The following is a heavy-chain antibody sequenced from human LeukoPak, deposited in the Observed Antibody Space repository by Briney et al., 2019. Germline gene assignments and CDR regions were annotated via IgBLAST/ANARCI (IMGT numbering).Heavy chain of an antibody. CDR1: GGSFSGYY. CDR3: YSSPTIRRIDY. V-gene: IGHV4-59*01. CDR2: IYYSGST. D-gene: IGHD6-13*01. Sequence: SETLSLTCAVYGGSFSGYYWSWIRQPPGKGLEWIGYIYYSGSTNYNPSLKSRVTISVDTSKNQFSLKLSSVTAADTAVYYCYSSPTIRRIDYWGQGTLVTVSS. J-gene: IGHJ4*02.